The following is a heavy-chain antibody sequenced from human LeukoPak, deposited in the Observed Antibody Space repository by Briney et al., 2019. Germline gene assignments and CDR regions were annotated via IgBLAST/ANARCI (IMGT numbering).Heavy chain of an antibody. CDR1: GGTFSSYA. CDR3: AKDPRSVAGF. J-gene: IGHJ4*02. CDR2: ISGSGGST. V-gene: IGHV3-23*01. Sequence: SCKASGGTFSSYAMSWVRQAPGKGLEWVSAISGSGGSTYYADSVKGRFTISRDNSKNTLYLQMNSLRAEDTAVYYCAKDPRSVAGFWGQGTLVTVSS. D-gene: IGHD6-19*01.